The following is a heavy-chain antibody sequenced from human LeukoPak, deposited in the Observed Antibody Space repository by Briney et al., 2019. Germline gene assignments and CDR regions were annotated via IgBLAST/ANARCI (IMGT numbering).Heavy chain of an antibody. Sequence: PSEPLSLPCTVSGGSISSHYWSWIRQPAGKGLEWVWRIHTSGSTNYNPSLESRVIMLVDAYKNQFSLKLSSVTAADTAVYYCARHDYSNYPVFNYWGQGTLVTVSS. V-gene: IGHV4-4*07. CDR3: ARHDYSNYPVFNY. CDR1: GGSISSHY. D-gene: IGHD4-11*01. CDR2: IHTSGST. J-gene: IGHJ4*02.